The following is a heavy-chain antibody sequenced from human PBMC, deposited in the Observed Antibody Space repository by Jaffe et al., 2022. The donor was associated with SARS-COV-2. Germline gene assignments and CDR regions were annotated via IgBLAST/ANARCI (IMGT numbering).Heavy chain of an antibody. CDR1: GYNFISYW. Sequence: EVQLVQSGAEVKKPGESLKISCKASGYNFISYWIGWVRQMPGKGLEWMGIMYPGDSDTTYSPSFQGQVTISADKSISTAYLQWNSLKASDTAIYYCARRGANYYGDAFDIWGQGTLVTVSS. D-gene: IGHD3-22*01. CDR2: MYPGDSDT. V-gene: IGHV5-51*01. J-gene: IGHJ3*02. CDR3: ARRGANYYGDAFDI.